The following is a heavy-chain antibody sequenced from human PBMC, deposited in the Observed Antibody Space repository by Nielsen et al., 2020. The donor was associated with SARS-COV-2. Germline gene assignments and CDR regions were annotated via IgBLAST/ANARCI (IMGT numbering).Heavy chain of an antibody. CDR3: AREGGNSSSGWPFDY. D-gene: IGHD6-19*01. V-gene: IGHV3-74*01. CDR2: INSDGSLI. CDR1: GFTFRGHW. J-gene: IGHJ4*02. Sequence: GESLKISCAGSGFTFRGHWMHWVRQAPGKGPVWVSRINSDGSLISYADSVKGRFTISRDNAKSTLYLQMNSLRAEDTAVYYCAREGGNSSSGWPFDYWGQGTLVTVSS.